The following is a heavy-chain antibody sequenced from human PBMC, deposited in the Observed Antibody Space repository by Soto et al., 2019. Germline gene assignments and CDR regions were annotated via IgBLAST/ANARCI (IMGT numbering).Heavy chain of an antibody. CDR2: IYYSGST. J-gene: IGHJ4*02. CDR1: GGSISSISYY. Sequence: SETLSLTCTVSGGSISSISYYWGWIRQPPGKGLEWIGSIYYSGSTYYNPSLKSRVTISVDTSKNQFSLKLSSVTAADTAVYYCARTTITMVRGVSPDYWGQGTLVTVSS. V-gene: IGHV4-39*01. D-gene: IGHD3-10*01. CDR3: ARTTITMVRGVSPDY.